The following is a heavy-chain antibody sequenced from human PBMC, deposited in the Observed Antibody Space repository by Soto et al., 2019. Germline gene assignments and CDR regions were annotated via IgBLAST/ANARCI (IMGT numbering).Heavy chain of an antibody. CDR2: IYWDDDK. J-gene: IGHJ6*02. Sequence: QITLKESGPTLVKPTQTLTLTCTFSGFSLSTIGVGVGWIRQPPGKALEWLALIYWDDDKRYSPSMKSRLTVTEVTFTIRVVLTMTNMDPVDTATYYCVQSRCGGDCLQSYSSHSYYGLDVWGQGTTVTVSS. V-gene: IGHV2-5*02. D-gene: IGHD2-21*02. CDR1: GFSLSTIGVG. CDR3: VQSRCGGDCLQSYSSHSYYGLDV.